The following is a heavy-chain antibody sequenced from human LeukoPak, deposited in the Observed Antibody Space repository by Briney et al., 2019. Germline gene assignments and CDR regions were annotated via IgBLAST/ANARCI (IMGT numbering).Heavy chain of an antibody. D-gene: IGHD1-26*01. V-gene: IGHV1-69*05. CDR2: IIPIFGTA. J-gene: IGHJ2*01. Sequence: ASVKVSCKASGGTFSSYAISWVRQAPGQGLEWMGRIIPIFGTANYAQKFQGRVTITTDESTSTAYMELGSLRSEDTAVYYCARDGRGWYFDLWGRGTLVTVSS. CDR1: GGTFSSYA. CDR3: ARDGRGWYFDL.